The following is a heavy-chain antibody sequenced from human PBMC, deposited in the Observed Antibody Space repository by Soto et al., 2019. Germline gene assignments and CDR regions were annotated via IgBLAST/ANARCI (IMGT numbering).Heavy chain of an antibody. CDR2: INPISGDT. J-gene: IGHJ4*02. V-gene: IGHV1-2*02. D-gene: IGHD3-9*01. CDR1: GYTFTDYY. CDR3: ARVNILTGYYIAY. Sequence: VKVSCKASGYTFTDYYIHWVRQAPGQGLEWMGWINPISGDTNYAQKFQGRVTMTRNTSISTAYMELSSLRSEDTAVYYCARVNILTGYYIAYWGQGTLVTVSS.